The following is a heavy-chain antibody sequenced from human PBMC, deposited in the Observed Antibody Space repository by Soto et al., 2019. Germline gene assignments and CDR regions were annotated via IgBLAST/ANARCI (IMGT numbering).Heavy chain of an antibody. CDR2: ISYDGSNK. V-gene: IGHV3-30-3*01. J-gene: IGHJ6*02. CDR1: GFTFSSYA. Sequence: QVQLVESGGGVVQPGRSLRLSCAASGFTFSSYAMHWVRQAPGKGLEWVAGISYDGSNKYYADSVKGRFTISRDNSKNTLYLQMNSLRAEDTAVYYCARNVVRGFWGKHYYYGMDVWGQGTTVTVSS. D-gene: IGHD3-10*01. CDR3: ARNVVRGFWGKHYYYGMDV.